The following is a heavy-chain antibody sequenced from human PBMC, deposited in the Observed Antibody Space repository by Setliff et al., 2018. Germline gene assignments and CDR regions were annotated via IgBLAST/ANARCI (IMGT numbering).Heavy chain of an antibody. CDR1: GIVFSNYN. CDR3: VRRELQLRRYFDF. J-gene: IGHJ4*02. V-gene: IGHV3-23*01. CDR2: ISASGGGT. Sequence: GGSLRLSCGVSGIVFSNYNMNWVRQAPGKGLEWVSGISASGGGTYYPDSVKGRFSISRDNSKNMLYLEVNSLRAEDTAVYYCVRRELQLRRYFDFWGQGTLVTVSS. D-gene: IGHD1-7*01.